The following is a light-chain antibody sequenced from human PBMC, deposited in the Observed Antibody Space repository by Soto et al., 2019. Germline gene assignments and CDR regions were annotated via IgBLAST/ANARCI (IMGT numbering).Light chain of an antibody. CDR1: SSDVGGYNF. Sequence: QSALTQPASVSGSPGQSITISCTGTSSDVGGYNFVSWYQQHPGKVPNIMLFDVNRRPSGVSDRFSGSKSGNTASLTISGLQAEDEGDYYCCSYTSSSTHVFGSGTKLTVL. CDR2: DVN. J-gene: IGLJ1*01. CDR3: CSYTSSSTHV. V-gene: IGLV2-14*03.